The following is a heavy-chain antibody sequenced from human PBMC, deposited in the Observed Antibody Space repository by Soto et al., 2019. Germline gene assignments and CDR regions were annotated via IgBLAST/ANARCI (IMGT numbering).Heavy chain of an antibody. CDR1: GYRFTSYG. D-gene: IGHD3-22*01. CDR2: ISAYDGNT. CDR3: ARGGYYDSSGSRNYYYYGMNV. Sequence: GASVKVSCKASGYRFTSYGINWVRQAPGQGLEWLGWISAYDGNTNYAQILQGRVSMTTDTSANTAYMELRSLRADDTAMYYCARGGYYDSSGSRNYYYYGMNVWGQGTKVTVS. J-gene: IGHJ6*02. V-gene: IGHV1-18*01.